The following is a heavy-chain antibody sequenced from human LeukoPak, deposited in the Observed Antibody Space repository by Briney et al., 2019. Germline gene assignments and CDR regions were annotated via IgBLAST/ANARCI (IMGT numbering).Heavy chain of an antibody. CDR2: ISWNSGSI. Sequence: PGRSLRLSCAASGFTFDDYAMHWVRHAPGKGLEWGSGISWNSGSIVYADSVKGRFTISRDNAKNSLYLQMNSLRAEDTALYYCAKDRSRGFDAFDIWGQGTMVTVSS. D-gene: IGHD3-22*01. J-gene: IGHJ3*02. V-gene: IGHV3-9*01. CDR1: GFTFDDYA. CDR3: AKDRSRGFDAFDI.